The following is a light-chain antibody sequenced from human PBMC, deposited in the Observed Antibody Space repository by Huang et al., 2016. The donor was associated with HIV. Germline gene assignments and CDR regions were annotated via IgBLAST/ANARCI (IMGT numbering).Light chain of an antibody. CDR1: QSIINS. Sequence: DIRMTQSPSSLSASVGDRVTITCRASQSIINSLNWYQQSPGEAPKLLIHAASTLQSGVPSRFSCSGSGTHFTLTITSLQPEDFATYSCQQYYTTPRVTFGPGTKVDV. J-gene: IGKJ3*01. V-gene: IGKV1-39*01. CDR3: QQYYTTPRVT. CDR2: AAS.